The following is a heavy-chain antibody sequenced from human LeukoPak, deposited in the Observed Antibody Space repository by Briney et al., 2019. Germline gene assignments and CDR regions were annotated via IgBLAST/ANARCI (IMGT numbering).Heavy chain of an antibody. CDR2: INHNLGIA. CDR1: GGTFSSYT. CDR3: ARDGDTATPNTGY. J-gene: IGHJ4*02. Sequence: SVKVSCKASGGTFSSYTFSWLRQAPGQGLEWMGRINHNLGIANYAQKYQGRVTMTADKATSTADMELSSLRAEDTAVYYCARDGDTATPNTGYWGQGTLVTVSS. V-gene: IGHV1-69*04. D-gene: IGHD5-18*01.